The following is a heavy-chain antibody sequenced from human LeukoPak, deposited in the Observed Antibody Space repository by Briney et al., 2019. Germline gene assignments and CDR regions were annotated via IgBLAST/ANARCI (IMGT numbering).Heavy chain of an antibody. J-gene: IGHJ2*01. CDR3: ARLTYYYDSSGSDL. CDR1: GGSISSYY. V-gene: IGHV4-59*08. CDR2: IYYSGTT. Sequence: SETLSLTFTVSGGSISSYYWSWIRQPPGKGLEWIGYIYYSGTTKYNPSLKSRVTISVDTSKNQFSLKLSSVTAADTAVYYCARLTYYYDSSGSDLWGRGTLVTVSS. D-gene: IGHD3-22*01.